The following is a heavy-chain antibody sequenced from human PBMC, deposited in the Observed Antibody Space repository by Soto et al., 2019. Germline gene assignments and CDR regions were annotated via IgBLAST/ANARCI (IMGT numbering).Heavy chain of an antibody. CDR2: IFYSGDT. D-gene: IGHD1-7*01. J-gene: IGHJ1*01. CDR3: VGTGTTDDF. CDR1: GASVNTGDYY. Sequence: VHLQGSGPGLLKPSQTLSLTCTVSGASVNTGDYYWSYIRQPPGKGLEWLGYIFYSGDTYYNPSLKSRATISLNTSRNQFSLTLTSVTDADTALYYCVGTGTTDDFWGQGTLVTVSS. V-gene: IGHV4-30-4*01.